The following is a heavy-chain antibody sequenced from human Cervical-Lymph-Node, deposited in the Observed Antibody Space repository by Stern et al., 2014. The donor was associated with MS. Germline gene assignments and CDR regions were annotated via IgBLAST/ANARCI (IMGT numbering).Heavy chain of an antibody. V-gene: IGHV1-2*02. CDR3: ARVRSVSVETAGGEAFDL. J-gene: IGHJ3*01. CDR2: VNPISGVT. D-gene: IGHD2-21*02. CDR1: GYTFSDYY. Sequence: QMQLVQSGPEVKKPGASVKVSCKASGYTFSDYYMHWVRQAPGQGLEWMGWVNPISGVTNYAQKYEGRVSMTRDKYINTAYIELSGLISDDTAVYYCARVRSVSVETAGGEAFDLWGQGTVLTVSS.